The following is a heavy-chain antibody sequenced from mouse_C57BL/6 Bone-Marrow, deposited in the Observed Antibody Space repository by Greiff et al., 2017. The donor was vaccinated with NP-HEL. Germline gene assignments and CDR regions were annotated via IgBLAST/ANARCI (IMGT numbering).Heavy chain of an antibody. CDR1: GYTFTSYW. Sequence: QVQLQQPGAELVRLGTSVKLSCKASGYTFTSYWMHWVKQRPGQGLEWIGVIDPSDSYTNYNQKFKGKATLTVDTSSSTAYMQLSSLTSEDSAVYYCARGGFITTVVAPYFDVWGTGTTVTVSS. D-gene: IGHD1-1*01. CDR2: IDPSDSYT. J-gene: IGHJ1*03. V-gene: IGHV1-59*01. CDR3: ARGGFITTVVAPYFDV.